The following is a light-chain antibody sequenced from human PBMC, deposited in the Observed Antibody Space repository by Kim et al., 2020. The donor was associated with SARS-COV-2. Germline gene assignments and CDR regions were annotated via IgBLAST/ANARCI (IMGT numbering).Light chain of an antibody. CDR1: QSISSN. CDR2: GAS. J-gene: IGKJ4*01. V-gene: IGKV3-15*01. CDR3: QQYNNWPPLT. Sequence: EIVMTQSPATLSVSPGERATLSCRASQSISSNLAWYQQKPGQAPRLLIYGASTRATGIPARFSGSGSGTEFTLTISSPHSEDFAVYFCQQYNNWPPLTFGGGTKVDIK.